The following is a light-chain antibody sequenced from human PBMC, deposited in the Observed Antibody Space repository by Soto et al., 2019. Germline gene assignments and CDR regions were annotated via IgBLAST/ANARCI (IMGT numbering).Light chain of an antibody. J-gene: IGKJ4*01. Sequence: EIVMTQSPATLSVSPGEGATLSCRASQSLSSSLAWYQQKPGQAPRLLIYGASTRATGIPARFSGSGSGTEFTLTISSLEPEDFALYYCQQRGNWPSFGGGTKVEIK. CDR3: QQRGNWPS. CDR2: GAS. CDR1: QSLSSS. V-gene: IGKV3-15*01.